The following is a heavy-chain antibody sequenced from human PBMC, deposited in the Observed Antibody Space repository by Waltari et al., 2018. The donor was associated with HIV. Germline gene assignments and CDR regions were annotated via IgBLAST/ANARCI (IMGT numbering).Heavy chain of an antibody. V-gene: IGHV3-23*01. CDR3: ATLYSDYGDY. Sequence: EGQLLESGGGLVQPGGSLRLSCAASGFRFSVFARHWVRQAPGRGLEWVSRISGRGDTTNYADAVKGRFTISRENSKNTLSLQINSLRVYDTAVYYCATLYSDYGDYWGQGALVNVSS. CDR2: ISGRGDTT. D-gene: IGHD4-17*01. CDR1: GFRFSVFA. J-gene: IGHJ4*02.